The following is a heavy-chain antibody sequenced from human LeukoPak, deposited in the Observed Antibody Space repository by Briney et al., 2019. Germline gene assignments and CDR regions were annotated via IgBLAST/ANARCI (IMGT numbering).Heavy chain of an antibody. CDR1: GGSFSGYY. CDR3: ARRTVRGVMVY. Sequence: SETLSLTCAVYGGSFSGYYWSWIRQPPGKGLELIGEINHSGSTNYNPSLKSRVTISVDTSKNQFSLKLSSVTAADTAVYYCARRTVRGVMVYWGQGTLVTVSS. D-gene: IGHD3-10*01. V-gene: IGHV4-34*01. J-gene: IGHJ4*02. CDR2: INHSGST.